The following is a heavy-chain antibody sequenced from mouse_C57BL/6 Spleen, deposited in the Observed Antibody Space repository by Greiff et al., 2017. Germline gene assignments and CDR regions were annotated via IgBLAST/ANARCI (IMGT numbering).Heavy chain of an antibody. Sequence: QVQLQQPGAELVMPGASVKLSCKASGYTFTSYWMHWVKQRPGQGLEWIGEIDPSDSYTNYNQKFKGKSTLTVDKSSSTAYMQLSSLTSEDSAVYYFARNWDSDYWGQGTTLTVSS. CDR3: ARNWDSDY. V-gene: IGHV1-69*01. D-gene: IGHD4-1*01. CDR2: IDPSDSYT. CDR1: GYTFTSYW. J-gene: IGHJ2*01.